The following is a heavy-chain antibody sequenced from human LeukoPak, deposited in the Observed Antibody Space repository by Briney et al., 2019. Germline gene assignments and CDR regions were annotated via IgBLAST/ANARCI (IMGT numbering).Heavy chain of an antibody. CDR1: GYTLTELS. V-gene: IGHV1-24*01. CDR2: FDPEDGET. Sequence: ASVKVSCKVSGYTLTELSMHWVRQAPGKGLEWMGGFDPEDGETIYAQKFQGRVTMTEDTSTDTAYMELSSLRSEDTAVYYCATDLNGEPYRGAIYGMDVWGQGTTVTVSS. D-gene: IGHD3-10*01. CDR3: ATDLNGEPYRGAIYGMDV. J-gene: IGHJ6*02.